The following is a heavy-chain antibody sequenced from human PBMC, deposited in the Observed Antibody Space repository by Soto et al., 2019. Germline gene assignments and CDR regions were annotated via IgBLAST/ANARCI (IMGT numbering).Heavy chain of an antibody. J-gene: IGHJ6*02. CDR2: ISYDGSNK. D-gene: IGHD3-9*01. Sequence: QVQLVESGGGVVQPGRSLRLSCAASGFTFSSYAMHWVRQAPGKGLEWVAVISYDGSNKYYADSVKGRFTISRDNSKNTLYLQMNSLRAEDTAVYYCARDYLSVAYFDWLRQGWRYYGMDVWGQGTTVTVSS. CDR3: ARDYLSVAYFDWLRQGWRYYGMDV. CDR1: GFTFSSYA. V-gene: IGHV3-30-3*01.